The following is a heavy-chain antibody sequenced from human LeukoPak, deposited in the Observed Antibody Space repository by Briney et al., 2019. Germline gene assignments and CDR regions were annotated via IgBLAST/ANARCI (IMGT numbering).Heavy chain of an antibody. CDR3: ARDLSIRYCSSTSCHAVYGMDV. CDR2: INSDGSST. D-gene: IGHD2-2*01. J-gene: IGHJ6*02. V-gene: IGHV3-74*01. Sequence: GGSLRLSCAASGFTFSSYWMHWVRQAPGKGLVWVPRINSDGSSTSYADSVKGRFTISRDNAKNTLYLQMNSLRAEDTAVYYCARDLSIRYCSSTSCHAVYGMDVWGQGTTVTVSS. CDR1: GFTFSSYW.